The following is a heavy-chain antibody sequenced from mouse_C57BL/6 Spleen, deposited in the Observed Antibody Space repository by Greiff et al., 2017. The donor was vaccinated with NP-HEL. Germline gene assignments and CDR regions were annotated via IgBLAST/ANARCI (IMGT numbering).Heavy chain of an antibody. CDR1: GYTFPSYW. V-gene: IGHV1-64*01. CDR3: ARSGDWEGAY. J-gene: IGHJ3*01. D-gene: IGHD4-1*01. Sequence: QVQLQQPGAELVKPGASVKLSCKASGYTFPSYWMPWVKQRPGQGLEWIGMIHPNSGSNNYNEKFKSKATLTVDKSSSTAYMQLSSLTSEDSAVYYWARSGDWEGAYWGQGTLVTVSA. CDR2: IHPNSGSN.